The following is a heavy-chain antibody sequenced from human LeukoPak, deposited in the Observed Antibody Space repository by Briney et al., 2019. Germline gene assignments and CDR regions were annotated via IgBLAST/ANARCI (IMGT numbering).Heavy chain of an antibody. CDR2: INQDGSEK. CDR3: AREGPGEYFDY. D-gene: IGHD3-10*01. V-gene: IGHV3-7*01. J-gene: IGHJ4*02. Sequence: FPRLSFAASGFTFISYWRNSGRQVPRNWLHWVANINQDGSEKYYVDSVKGRFTISRDNGKNSLYLQLNSLRAEDTAVYYCAREGPGEYFDYWGQGTLVTVSS. CDR1: GFTFISYW.